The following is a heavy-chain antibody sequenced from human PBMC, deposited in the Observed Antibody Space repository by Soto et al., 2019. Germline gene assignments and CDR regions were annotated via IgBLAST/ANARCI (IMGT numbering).Heavy chain of an antibody. CDR2: IYYSGST. J-gene: IGHJ5*02. CDR1: GGSISSYY. D-gene: IGHD2-15*01. Sequence: SETLSLTCTVSGGSISSYYWSWIRQPPGKGLEWIGYIYYSGSTNYNPSLKSRVTISVDTSKNQFSLKLSSVTAADTAVYYCARVIGYCSGGSCNWFDPWGQGTLVPSPQ. CDR3: ARVIGYCSGGSCNWFDP. V-gene: IGHV4-59*01.